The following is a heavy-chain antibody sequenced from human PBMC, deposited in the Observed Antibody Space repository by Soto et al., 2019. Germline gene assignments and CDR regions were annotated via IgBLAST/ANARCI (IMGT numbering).Heavy chain of an antibody. D-gene: IGHD2-2*02. CDR2: IWYDGSHK. Sequence: SGGGVVQAGESLRLSCATSGFTFSGFVMQWVRQAPGKGLEWVAVIWYDGSHKYYADSVKGRFTISRDDSKNTLYLQMNNLRVEDTAVYYCVRGSSCTTTTCYNLGWFAPWGQGTLVTVSS. CDR1: GFTFSGFV. J-gene: IGHJ5*02. V-gene: IGHV3-33*01. CDR3: VRGSSCTTTTCYNLGWFAP.